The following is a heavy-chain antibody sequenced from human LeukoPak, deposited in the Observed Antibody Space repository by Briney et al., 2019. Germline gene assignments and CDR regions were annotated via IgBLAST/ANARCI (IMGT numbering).Heavy chain of an antibody. D-gene: IGHD3-22*01. V-gene: IGHV3-11*01. CDR2: ISSSGSTI. CDR3: ARVSSDDYYFDY. J-gene: IGHJ4*02. Sequence: GGSLRLSCAASVFIFSDFYMSSIRAGPGEGREWVSYISSSGSTIYYADSVKGRFTIARDNAKKSLYLQMNSLRAEEAAVYYCARVSSDDYYFDYWGEGTLVTVSS. CDR1: VFIFSDFY.